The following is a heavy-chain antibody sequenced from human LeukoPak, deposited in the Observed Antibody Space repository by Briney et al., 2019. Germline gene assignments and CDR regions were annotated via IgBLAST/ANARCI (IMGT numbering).Heavy chain of an antibody. Sequence: PGGSLRLSCAGSGFTFSSYAVSWVRQPPGKGLQWVSAISGSGGSTYYADSVKGRFTISRDNSKNTLFLQMNSLRVEDTAVYYCAKSDSSSWSRNWFDPWGQGTLVTVSS. J-gene: IGHJ5*02. CDR1: GFTFSSYA. CDR2: ISGSGGST. V-gene: IGHV3-23*01. D-gene: IGHD6-13*01. CDR3: AKSDSSSWSRNWFDP.